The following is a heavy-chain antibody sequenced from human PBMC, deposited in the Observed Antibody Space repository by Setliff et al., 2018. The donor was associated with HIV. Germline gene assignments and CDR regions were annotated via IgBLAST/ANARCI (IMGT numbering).Heavy chain of an antibody. CDR3: ARVGNNRLQFFDH. J-gene: IGHJ4*02. D-gene: IGHD5-12*01. V-gene: IGHV1-3*01. CDR2: INAGNGNR. Sequence: ASVKVSCKTSGYTFKSYDINWVRQAPGQRPEWMARINAGNGNREYSPKFQGRVTITADTSASTMYVELSSLRSEDTAVYYCARVGNNRLQFFDHWGQGTLVTVSS. CDR1: GYTFKSYD.